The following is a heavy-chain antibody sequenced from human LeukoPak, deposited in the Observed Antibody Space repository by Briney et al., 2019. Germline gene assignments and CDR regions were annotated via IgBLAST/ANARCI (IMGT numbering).Heavy chain of an antibody. CDR1: GFTFNTYS. CDR3: ASSGYDEYYFDY. D-gene: IGHD5-12*01. V-gene: IGHV3-21*01. CDR2: ISSSSSYI. J-gene: IGHJ4*02. Sequence: GGSLRLSCAASGFTFNTYSLNWVRQAPGKGLEWVSSISSSSSYIYYADSVKGRFTISRDNAKNSLYLQMNSLRAEDTAVYYCASSGYDEYYFDYWGQGTLVTVSS.